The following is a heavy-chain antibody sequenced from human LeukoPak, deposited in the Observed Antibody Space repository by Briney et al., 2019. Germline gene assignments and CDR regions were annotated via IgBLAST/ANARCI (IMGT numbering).Heavy chain of an antibody. CDR1: GFSFSGHW. V-gene: IGHV3-74*01. CDR2: ISPTGSTT. CDR3: ARGPNSNWSGLDF. J-gene: IGHJ4*02. D-gene: IGHD6-6*01. Sequence: GGSLRLSCTASGFSFSGHWMHWVRQLPGKGLVWVSRISPTGSTTSYADSVKGRFTASRDNAKNTLYLQVNNLRAEDTAVYYCARGPNSNWSGLDFWGQGTLLTVSS.